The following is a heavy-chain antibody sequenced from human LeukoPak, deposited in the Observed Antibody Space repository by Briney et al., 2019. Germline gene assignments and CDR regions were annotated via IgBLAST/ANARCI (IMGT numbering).Heavy chain of an antibody. V-gene: IGHV1-18*01. J-gene: IGHJ1*01. CDR2: ISAYNSNT. CDR3: ARESSGWEVEYFQH. Sequence: ASVKVSCKASGYTFTSYGISWVRQAPGQGLEWMGWISAYNSNTNYAQKLQGRVTMTTDTSTSTAYMELRSLRSDDTAVYYCARESSGWEVEYFQHWGQGTLVTVSS. CDR1: GYTFTSYG. D-gene: IGHD6-19*01.